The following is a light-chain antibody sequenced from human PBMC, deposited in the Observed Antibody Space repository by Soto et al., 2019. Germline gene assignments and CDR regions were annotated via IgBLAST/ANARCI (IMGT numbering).Light chain of an antibody. J-gene: IGKJ1*01. Sequence: DIVLTQSPGTLSLSPGERATFSCRASQTIDSAYLAWYQQKPGQAPRLLIYGTSSRATAIPDRFSGSGSGTDFALTISRLEPEDFAVYFWQQYETSPRTFGQGTNVVIK. CDR3: QQYETSPRT. V-gene: IGKV3-20*01. CDR2: GTS. CDR1: QTIDSAY.